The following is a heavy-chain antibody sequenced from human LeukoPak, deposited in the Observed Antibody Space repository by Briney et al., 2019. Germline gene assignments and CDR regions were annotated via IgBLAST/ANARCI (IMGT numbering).Heavy chain of an antibody. Sequence: GGSLRLSCAASGFTFSSYGMHWVRQAPGKGLEWVAFIRYDGSNKYYADSVKGRFTISRDNSKNTLYLQMNSLRAEDTAVYYCAKAPAQGAARPQGWFDPWGQGTLVTVSS. CDR2: IRYDGSNK. CDR1: GFTFSSYG. D-gene: IGHD6-6*01. CDR3: AKAPAQGAARPQGWFDP. V-gene: IGHV3-30*02. J-gene: IGHJ5*02.